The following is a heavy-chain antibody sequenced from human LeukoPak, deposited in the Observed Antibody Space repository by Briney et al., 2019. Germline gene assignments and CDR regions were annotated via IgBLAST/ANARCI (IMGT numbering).Heavy chain of an antibody. CDR3: ARDRDYAFDY. V-gene: IGHV3-30*04. CDR1: EFTFSSYA. CDR2: ISHDGSNK. J-gene: IGHJ4*02. Sequence: GGSLRLSCAASEFTFSSYAAHWVRQAPGKGLEWVAVISHDGSNKYYADSVKGRFTISRDNSKNTLYLQMNSLRDEDTAVYYCARDRDYAFDYWGQGTLVTVSS. D-gene: IGHD4-17*01.